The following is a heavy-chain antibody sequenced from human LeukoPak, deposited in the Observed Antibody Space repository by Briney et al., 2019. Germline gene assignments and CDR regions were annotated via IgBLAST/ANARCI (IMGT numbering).Heavy chain of an antibody. Sequence: GGSLRLSCAASGFTFTSFAMNWVRQAPGKGLEWVSYISSSGSTIYYADSVKGRFTISRDNAKNSLYLQMNSLRAEDTAVYYYAELGITMIGGVWGKGTTVTISS. J-gene: IGHJ6*04. V-gene: IGHV3-48*03. CDR1: GFTFTSFA. CDR2: ISSSGSTI. CDR3: AELGITMIGGV. D-gene: IGHD3-10*02.